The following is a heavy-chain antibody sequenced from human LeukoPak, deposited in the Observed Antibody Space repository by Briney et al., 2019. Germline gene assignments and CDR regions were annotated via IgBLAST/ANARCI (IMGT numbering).Heavy chain of an antibody. CDR3: ARHAGDRDFDY. V-gene: IGHV4-59*08. Sequence: PSETLSLTCTVSGGSISTYYWSWIRQPPGKGLEWIGYIYYRGSANYNPSLKSRVTISVDTSKNQFSLTLSSVTAADTAVYYCARHAGDRDFDYWGQGTLVTVSS. CDR1: GGSISTYY. D-gene: IGHD7-27*01. J-gene: IGHJ4*02. CDR2: IYYRGSA.